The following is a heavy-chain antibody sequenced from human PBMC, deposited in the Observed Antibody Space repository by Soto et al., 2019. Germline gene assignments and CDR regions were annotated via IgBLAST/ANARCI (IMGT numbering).Heavy chain of an antibody. CDR1: GFTFSSYA. V-gene: IGHV3-23*01. CDR3: AGRDSPDY. J-gene: IGHJ4*02. D-gene: IGHD1-26*01. CDR2: ISGSGSST. Sequence: EVQLLESGGGLVQPGGSLRLSCAASGFTFSSYAMSWVRQAPGKGLEWVSAISGSGSSTYYADSGKGRFTISRDNSKNALYLQMNSLRAEDTAVYYCAGRDSPDYWGQGALVTVSS.